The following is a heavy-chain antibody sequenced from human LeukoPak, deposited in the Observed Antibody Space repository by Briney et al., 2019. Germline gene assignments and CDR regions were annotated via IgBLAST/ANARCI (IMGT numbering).Heavy chain of an antibody. J-gene: IGHJ4*02. Sequence: GRSLGLSCAASGFTFDDYAMHWVRQAPGKGLEWVSAISGSGGSAYYAGSVKGRFTISRDNSKNTLYLQMNSLRAEDTAVYYCAKGSSSWSRGALSYWGQGTLVTVSS. V-gene: IGHV3-23*01. CDR3: AKGSSSWSRGALSY. CDR2: ISGSGGSA. D-gene: IGHD6-13*01. CDR1: GFTFDDYA.